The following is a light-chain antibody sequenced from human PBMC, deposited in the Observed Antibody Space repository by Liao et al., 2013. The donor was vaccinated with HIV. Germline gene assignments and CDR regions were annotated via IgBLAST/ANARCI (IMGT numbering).Light chain of an antibody. CDR3: QVWDSSINFV. CDR1: ELGRKY. J-gene: IGLJ1*01. CDR2: QDN. V-gene: IGLV3-1*01. Sequence: SYDLRQPPSVSVSPGQTATISCSGHELGRKYVCWYQQKAGQSPVLVLYQDNKRPSGIPERFSGSNSGNTATLTISGTQAMDESEYYCQVWDSSINFVFGPGTKVTVL.